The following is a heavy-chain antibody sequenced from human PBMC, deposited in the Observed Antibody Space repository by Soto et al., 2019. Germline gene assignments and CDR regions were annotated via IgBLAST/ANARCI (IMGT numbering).Heavy chain of an antibody. Sequence: GASLKVACKASGGTFSSYAISWVRQAPGQGLEWMGGIIPIFGTANYAQKFQGRVTITADESTSTAYMELSSLRSEDTAVYYCAREVDTIDAYYFDYWGQGTLVTVSS. J-gene: IGHJ4*02. D-gene: IGHD5-18*01. CDR1: GGTFSSYA. CDR2: IIPIFGTA. V-gene: IGHV1-69*13. CDR3: AREVDTIDAYYFDY.